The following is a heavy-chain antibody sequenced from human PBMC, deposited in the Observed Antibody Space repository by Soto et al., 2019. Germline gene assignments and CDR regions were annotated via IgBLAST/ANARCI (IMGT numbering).Heavy chain of an antibody. CDR1: GFTFSSYS. V-gene: IGHV3-48*02. J-gene: IGHJ4*02. Sequence: EVQLVESGGGLVQPGGSLRLSCAASGFTFSSYSMNWVRQAPGKGLEWVSYISSSSSTIYYADSVKGRFTISRDNAKNSLYLQMISLRDEDTAVYYCARGPHKHSNYADYWGQGTLVTVSS. CDR3: ARGPHKHSNYADY. CDR2: ISSSSSTI. D-gene: IGHD4-4*01.